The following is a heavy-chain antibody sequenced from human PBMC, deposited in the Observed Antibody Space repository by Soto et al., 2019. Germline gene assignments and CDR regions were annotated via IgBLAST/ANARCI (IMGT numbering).Heavy chain of an antibody. Sequence: PSETLSLTCAVYGGSFSGYYWSWIRQPPGKGLEWIGEINHSGSTNYNPSLKSRVTISVDTSKNQFSLKLSSVTAADTAVYYCVGYDTLNGSDVDFQHWGQGTLVTVSS. CDR3: VGYDTLNGSDVDFQH. V-gene: IGHV4-34*01. D-gene: IGHD3-9*01. CDR2: INHSGST. CDR1: GGSFSGYY. J-gene: IGHJ1*01.